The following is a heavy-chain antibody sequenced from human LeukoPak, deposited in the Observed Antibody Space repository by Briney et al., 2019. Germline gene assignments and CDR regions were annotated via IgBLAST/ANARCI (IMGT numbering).Heavy chain of an antibody. CDR3: ARDGSSSGYYYYYMDV. CDR1: GYTFTNYD. D-gene: IGHD6-6*01. CDR2: MNPNSGNT. J-gene: IGHJ6*03. Sequence: ASVKVSCKASGYTFTNYDINWVRQATGQGLEWMGWMNPNSGNTGYAQKFQGRVTMTRNTSISTAYMELSSLRSEDTAVYYCARDGSSSGYYYYYMDVWGKGTTVTVSS. V-gene: IGHV1-8*01.